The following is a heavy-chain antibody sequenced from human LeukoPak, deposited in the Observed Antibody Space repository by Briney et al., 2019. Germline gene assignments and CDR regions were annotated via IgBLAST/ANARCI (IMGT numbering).Heavy chain of an antibody. D-gene: IGHD6-6*01. J-gene: IGHJ3*02. Sequence: GRSLRLSCTASGFTFSDYAMSWVRQAPGKGLEWVGFIRSKAYGGTTEYAASVKGRFTISRDDSKSIAYLQMNSLKTEDTAVYYCTRSRRYSSSSGTFAFDIWGQGTMVTVSS. CDR3: TRSRRYSSSSGTFAFDI. CDR2: IRSKAYGGTT. V-gene: IGHV3-49*04. CDR1: GFTFSDYA.